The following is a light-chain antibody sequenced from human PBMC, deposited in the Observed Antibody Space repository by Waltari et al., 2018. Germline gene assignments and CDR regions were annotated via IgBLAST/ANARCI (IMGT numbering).Light chain of an antibody. CDR1: SSNIGNNF. J-gene: IGLJ3*02. CDR3: AVWDYSLNAWV. CDR2: TTN. Sequence: QSVLSQPPSASGTPGQTVTISCSGTSSNIGNNFVSWYRQVPGTAPKLLIYTTNQRASGVPDRVSGSKSGTSASLALSGLRSEDEADYYCAVWDYSLNAWVFGGGTKLTVL. V-gene: IGLV1-44*01.